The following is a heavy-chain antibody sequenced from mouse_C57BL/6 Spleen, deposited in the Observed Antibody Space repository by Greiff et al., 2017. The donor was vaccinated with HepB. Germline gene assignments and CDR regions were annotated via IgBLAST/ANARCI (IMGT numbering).Heavy chain of an antibody. D-gene: IGHD3-2*02. Sequence: QVQLQQPGAELVRPGTSVKLSCKASGYTFTSYWMHWVKQRPGQGLEWIGVIDPSDSYTNYNQKFKGKATLTVDTSSSTAYMQLSSLTSEDSAVYYCARGGAAQAPMDYWGQGTSVTVSS. J-gene: IGHJ4*01. V-gene: IGHV1-59*01. CDR1: GYTFTSYW. CDR3: ARGGAAQAPMDY. CDR2: IDPSDSYT.